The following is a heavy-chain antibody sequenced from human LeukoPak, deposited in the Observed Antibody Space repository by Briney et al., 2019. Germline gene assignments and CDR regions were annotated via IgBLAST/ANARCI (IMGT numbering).Heavy chain of an antibody. CDR3: VRGPIENAFDV. CDR2: ISGSGDST. Sequence: PGGSLRLSCAASGFTFSNYAMNWVRQAPGKGLYWVSSISGSGDSTYYADSVKGRFTISRDNSKNTLSLQMNSLRADDTAVYYCVRGPIENAFDVWGQGTMVTVAS. V-gene: IGHV3-23*01. CDR1: GFTFSNYA. D-gene: IGHD5-24*01. J-gene: IGHJ3*01.